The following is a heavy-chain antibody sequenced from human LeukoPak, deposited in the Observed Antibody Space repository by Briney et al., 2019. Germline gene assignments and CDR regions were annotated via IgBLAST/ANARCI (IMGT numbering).Heavy chain of an antibody. J-gene: IGHJ4*02. CDR2: INHSGST. CDR1: GGSFSGYY. Sequence: PETLSLTCAVYGGSFSGYYWSWIRQPPGKGLEWIGEINHSGSTNYNPSLKSRVTISVDTSKNQFSLKLSSVTAADTAVYYCARSPMVRGPYFDYWGQGTLVTVSS. V-gene: IGHV4-34*01. D-gene: IGHD3-10*01. CDR3: ARSPMVRGPYFDY.